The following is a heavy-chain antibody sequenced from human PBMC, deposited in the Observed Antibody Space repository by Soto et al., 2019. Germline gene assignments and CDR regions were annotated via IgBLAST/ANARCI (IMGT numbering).Heavy chain of an antibody. CDR3: ARHDKEGYVFDYYYYMDV. J-gene: IGHJ6*03. Sequence: PSETLSLTCTVFGGSISSYYGSWIRQPPGKGLEWIGYIYYSGSTNYNPSLKSRVTISVDTSKNQFSLKLSSVTAADTAVYYCARHDKEGYVFDYYYYMDVWGKGTTVTVSS. D-gene: IGHD1-1*01. CDR1: GGSISSYY. V-gene: IGHV4-59*08. CDR2: IYYSGST.